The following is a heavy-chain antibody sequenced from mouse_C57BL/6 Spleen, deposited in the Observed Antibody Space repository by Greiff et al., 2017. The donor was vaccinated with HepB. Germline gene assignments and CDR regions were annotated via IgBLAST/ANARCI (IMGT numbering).Heavy chain of an antibody. CDR2: ISSGSSTI. Sequence: DVMLVESGGGLVKPGGSLKLSCAASGFTFSDYGMHWVRQAPETGLEWVAYISSGSSTIYYADTVKGRFTISRDNAKNTLFLQMPSLRSEDTAMYYCARRYYGSSLYYYAMDYWGQGTSVTVSS. CDR1: GFTFSDYG. D-gene: IGHD1-1*01. J-gene: IGHJ4*01. CDR3: ARRYYGSSLYYYAMDY. V-gene: IGHV5-17*01.